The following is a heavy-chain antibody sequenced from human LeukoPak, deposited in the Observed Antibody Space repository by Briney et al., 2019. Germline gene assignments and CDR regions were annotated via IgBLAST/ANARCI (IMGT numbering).Heavy chain of an antibody. Sequence: SETLSLTCTVSGGSISSYYWSWIRQPAGRGLEWIGRIYTSGSTNYNPSLKSRVTMSVDTSKNQFSLKLSSVTAADTAVYYCARALRGPYYYYYYMDVWGKGTTVTVSS. CDR1: GGSISSYY. D-gene: IGHD3-10*01. J-gene: IGHJ6*03. CDR3: ARALRGPYYYYYYMDV. V-gene: IGHV4-4*07. CDR2: IYTSGST.